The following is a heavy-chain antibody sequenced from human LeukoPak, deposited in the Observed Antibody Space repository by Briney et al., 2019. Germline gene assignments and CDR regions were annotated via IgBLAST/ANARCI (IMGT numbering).Heavy chain of an antibody. V-gene: IGHV3-13*01. J-gene: IGHJ4*02. CDR2: IGTAGDT. CDR1: GFTFSSYD. Sequence: PGGSLRLSCAASGFTFSSYDMRWVRQATGKGLEWVSAIGTAGDTYYPGSVKGRFTISRENAKNSLYLQMNSLRAGDTAVYYCARGSPGPTGYYFDYWGQGTLVTVSS. CDR3: ARGSPGPTGYYFDY.